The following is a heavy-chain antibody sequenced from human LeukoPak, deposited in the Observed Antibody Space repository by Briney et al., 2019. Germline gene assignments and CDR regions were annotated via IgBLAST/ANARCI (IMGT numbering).Heavy chain of an antibody. Sequence: GGSLRLSCAASGFTFSSYSMNWVRQAPGKGLEWVSSISSSSSYIYYADSVKGRFTISRDKAKNSLYLQMNSLRAEDTAVYYCASHFIFLRYSSGWYTLDYWGQGTLVTVSS. CDR2: ISSSSSYI. D-gene: IGHD6-19*01. V-gene: IGHV3-21*01. CDR1: GFTFSSYS. J-gene: IGHJ4*02. CDR3: ASHFIFLRYSSGWYTLDY.